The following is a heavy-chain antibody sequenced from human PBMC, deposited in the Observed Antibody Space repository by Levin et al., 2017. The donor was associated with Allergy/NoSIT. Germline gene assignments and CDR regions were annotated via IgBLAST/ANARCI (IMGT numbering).Heavy chain of an antibody. CDR2: IRSTASGGTI. D-gene: IGHD6-13*01. J-gene: IGHJ5*02. Sequence: GGSLRLSCTTSGFTFVDCAMSWFRQAPGKGLEWVGFIRSTASGGTIEYAASVQGRFTISRDDSKSIAYLQMNSLKSEDTAVYYCSGHQSAGAAFFDPWGQGTLVTVSS. V-gene: IGHV3-49*03. CDR1: GFTFVDCA. CDR3: SGHQSAGAAFFDP.